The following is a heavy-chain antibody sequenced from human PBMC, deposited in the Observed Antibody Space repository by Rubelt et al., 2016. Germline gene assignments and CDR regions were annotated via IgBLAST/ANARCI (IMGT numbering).Heavy chain of an antibody. D-gene: IGHD3-10*01. CDR1: GFTVSTNY. V-gene: IGHV3-53*01. J-gene: IGHJ4*02. CDR3: VKDLRGTTTLGY. CDR2: IYSSDTT. Sequence: EVQLVESGGGLVKPGGSLRLSCAASGFTVSTNYMTWVRQAPGKGLEWVSLIYSSDTTSYADSVKGRFTISRDNSKNTLFLQITSLRAEDTAVYYCVKDLRGTTTLGYWGQGTLVTVSS.